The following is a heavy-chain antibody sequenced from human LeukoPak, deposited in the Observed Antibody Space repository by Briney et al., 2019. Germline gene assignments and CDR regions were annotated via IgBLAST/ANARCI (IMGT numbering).Heavy chain of an antibody. D-gene: IGHD3-22*01. CDR1: GYSFTSYW. V-gene: IGHV5-51*01. CDR2: IYPGDSDT. J-gene: IGHJ4*02. CDR3: ASYVSEYYDSSGTGYYFDY. Sequence: RGESLKISCKGSGYSFTSYWIGWVRQMPGKGLEWMGIIYPGDSDTRYSPSFQGQVTISADKSISTAYLQWSSLKASDTAMYYCASYVSEYYDSSGTGYYFDYWGQGTLVTVSS.